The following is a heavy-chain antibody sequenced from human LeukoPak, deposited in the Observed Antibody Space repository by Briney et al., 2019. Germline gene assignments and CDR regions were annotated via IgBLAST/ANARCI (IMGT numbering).Heavy chain of an antibody. CDR2: IRSKAYGGTT. J-gene: IGHJ4*02. V-gene: IGHV3-49*04. D-gene: IGHD5-24*01. CDR3: TRGDGYNKYFDY. CDR1: GFTFGDYA. Sequence: GGSLRLSCTASGFTFGDYAMSWVRQAPGKGLEWVGFIRSKAYGGTTEYAASVKGRFTISRDDPKSIAYLQMNSLKTEDTAVYYCTRGDGYNKYFDYWGQGTLVTVSS.